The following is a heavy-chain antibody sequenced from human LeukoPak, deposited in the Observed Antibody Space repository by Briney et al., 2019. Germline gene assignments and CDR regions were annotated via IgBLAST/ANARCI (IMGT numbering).Heavy chain of an antibody. CDR1: GFTFSSYW. CDR2: IKQDGSEK. CDR3: ARDLTLGKPDYFDH. Sequence: GSLRLSCAASGFTFSSYWMSWVRQAPGKGLEWVANIKQDGSEKYYVDSVKGRFTISRDNAKNSLYLRMNSLRAEDTAVYYCARDLTLGKPDYFDHWGQGTLVTVSS. J-gene: IGHJ4*02. V-gene: IGHV3-7*01. D-gene: IGHD7-27*01.